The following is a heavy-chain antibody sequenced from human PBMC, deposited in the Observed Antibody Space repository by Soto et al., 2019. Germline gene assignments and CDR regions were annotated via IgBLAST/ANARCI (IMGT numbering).Heavy chain of an antibody. J-gene: IGHJ5*02. CDR2: IYYSGST. V-gene: IGHV4-39*01. Sequence: QLQLQESGPGLVKPSETLSLTCSVSGDSISSSSHYWAWIRQPPGKGLEWIGSIYYSGSTYYNPSRKSRVTISVDTSKDQFSLKLTSVTAADTAVYYCARFRKEIVVVVIPTRGWFDPWGQGTLVTVSS. CDR3: ARFRKEIVVVVIPTRGWFDP. CDR1: GDSISSSSHY. D-gene: IGHD2-15*01.